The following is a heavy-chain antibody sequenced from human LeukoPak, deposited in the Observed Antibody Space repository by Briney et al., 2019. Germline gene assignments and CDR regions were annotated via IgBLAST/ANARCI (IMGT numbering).Heavy chain of an antibody. V-gene: IGHV1-2*02. CDR2: INPNTGGT. CDR3: APSDVYYLDY. CDR1: GYTFTGYS. D-gene: IGHD3-10*02. J-gene: IGHJ4*02. Sequence: ASVKVSCKASGYTFTGYSMHWVRQAPGQGLEWMGWINPNTGGTNYAQKFQGRVTMTRDTSISTAYMELRRLRSDDTAIYYCAPSDVYYLDYWGQGTLVTVSS.